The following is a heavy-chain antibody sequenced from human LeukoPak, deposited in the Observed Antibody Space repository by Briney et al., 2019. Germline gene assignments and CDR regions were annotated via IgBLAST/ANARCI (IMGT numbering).Heavy chain of an antibody. CDR3: ARAFYGDYYYYGMDI. J-gene: IGHJ6*02. V-gene: IGHV3-64*01. D-gene: IGHD4-17*01. Sequence: GGSLRLSCAVSGFTFSSYAMHWVRQAPGKGLEHVSAISSNGGSTFYANSVEGRVTISRDNAKNTLYLQMGSLRPEDMAVYYCARAFYGDYYYYGMDIWGQGTTVTVSS. CDR2: ISSNGGST. CDR1: GFTFSSYA.